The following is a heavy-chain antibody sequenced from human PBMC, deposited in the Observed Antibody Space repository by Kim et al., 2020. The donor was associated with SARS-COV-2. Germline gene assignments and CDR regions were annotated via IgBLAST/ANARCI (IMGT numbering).Heavy chain of an antibody. CDR3: ARDLSGYYGVDV. V-gene: IGHV3-30*07. CDR2: K. Sequence: KYLAASVKGRFTLSRDDSKNTLYLQMNSLRAEDTAVYYCARDLSGYYGVDVWGQGTTVTVSS. D-gene: IGHD3-10*01. J-gene: IGHJ6*02.